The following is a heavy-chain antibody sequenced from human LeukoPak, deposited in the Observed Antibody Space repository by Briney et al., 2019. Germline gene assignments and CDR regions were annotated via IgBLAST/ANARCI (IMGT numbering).Heavy chain of an antibody. CDR1: GFTVSSNY. CDR2: IYSGGST. V-gene: IGHV3-66*01. Sequence: GGSLRLSCAASGFTVSSNYMSWVRQAPGKGLEWVSVIYSGGSTYYADSAKGRFTISRDNSKNTLYLQMNSLRAEDTAVYYCARAGYSSGWYSTHYFDYWGQGTLVTVSS. D-gene: IGHD6-19*01. J-gene: IGHJ4*02. CDR3: ARAGYSSGWYSTHYFDY.